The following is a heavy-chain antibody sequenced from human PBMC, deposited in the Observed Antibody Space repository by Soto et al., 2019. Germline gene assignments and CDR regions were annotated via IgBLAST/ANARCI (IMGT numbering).Heavy chain of an antibody. CDR1: GASFSGYY. CDR2: INQSGST. CDR3: ARRFSGTGRYFDY. J-gene: IGHJ4*02. Sequence: QVQLQQWGAGLLKPSETLSLSCAVYGASFSGYYWNWIRQPPGKGLEWIGEINQSGSTNYSPSLKTRVTISVDTSKKQFSRRVSSVTAADTAVYYCARRFSGTGRYFDYWGQGTLVTVSS. D-gene: IGHD1-1*01. V-gene: IGHV4-34*02.